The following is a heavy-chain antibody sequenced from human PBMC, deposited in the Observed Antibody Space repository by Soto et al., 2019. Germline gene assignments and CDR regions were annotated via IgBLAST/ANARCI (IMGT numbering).Heavy chain of an antibody. J-gene: IGHJ3*02. D-gene: IGHD5-12*01. CDR3: ARDQRGLQDAFDI. Sequence: QVQLVQSGAEVKKPGASVKVSCKASGYTFTSYAMHWVRQAPGQRLEWMGWINAGNGNTKYSQKFQGRVTITRDTSASTAYMELSSLRSEDTAVYYCARDQRGLQDAFDIWGQGTMVTVSS. V-gene: IGHV1-3*01. CDR1: GYTFTSYA. CDR2: INAGNGNT.